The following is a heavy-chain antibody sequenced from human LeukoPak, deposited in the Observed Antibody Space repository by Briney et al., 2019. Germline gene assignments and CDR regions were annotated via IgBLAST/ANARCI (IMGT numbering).Heavy chain of an antibody. J-gene: IGHJ6*02. Sequence: HPGGSLRLSCAASGFTFSSYAMHWVRQAPGKGLEWVAVISYDGSNKYYADSVKGRFTISRDNSRNTLYLQMNSLRAEDTAVYYCARDRTCGGDCYDPPGYYYYGMDVWGQGTTVTVSS. V-gene: IGHV3-30*04. CDR2: ISYDGSNK. CDR3: ARDRTCGGDCYDPPGYYYYGMDV. CDR1: GFTFSSYA. D-gene: IGHD2-21*02.